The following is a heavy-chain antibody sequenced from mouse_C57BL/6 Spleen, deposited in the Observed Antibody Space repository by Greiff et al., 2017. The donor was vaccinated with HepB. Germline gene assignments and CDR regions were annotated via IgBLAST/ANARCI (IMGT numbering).Heavy chain of an antibody. D-gene: IGHD2-3*01. Sequence: QVQLQQPGAELVRPGSSVKLSCKASGYTFTSYWMDWVKQRPGQGLEWIGNIYPSDSETHYNQKFKDKATLTVDKSSSTAYMQLSSLTSEDSAVYYCAREEWLLPFAYWGQGTLVTVSA. J-gene: IGHJ3*01. CDR3: AREEWLLPFAY. CDR1: GYTFTSYW. CDR2: IYPSDSET. V-gene: IGHV1-61*01.